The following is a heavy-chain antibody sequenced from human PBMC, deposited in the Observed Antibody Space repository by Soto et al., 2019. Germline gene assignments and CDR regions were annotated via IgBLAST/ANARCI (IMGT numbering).Heavy chain of an antibody. Sequence: QSGGSLRLSCAASGFTFSSYGMHWVRQAPGKGLEWVAVISYDGSNKYYADSVKGRFTISRDNSKNTLYLQMNSLRAEDTAVYYCAKTQYSSAPGAFDIWGQGTMVT. D-gene: IGHD6-19*01. CDR3: AKTQYSSAPGAFDI. V-gene: IGHV3-30*18. J-gene: IGHJ3*02. CDR2: ISYDGSNK. CDR1: GFTFSSYG.